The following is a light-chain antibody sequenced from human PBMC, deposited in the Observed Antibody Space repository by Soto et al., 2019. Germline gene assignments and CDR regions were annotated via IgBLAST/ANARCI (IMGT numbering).Light chain of an antibody. J-gene: IGLJ1*01. CDR2: GNI. Sequence: VLTQPPSVSGAPRQSVTISCTGSSSNIGAGYDVHWYQQRPGTAPKLLIVGNINRPSGVPDRFSGSKSGTSASLAITGLQAEDEGDYYCQSYDSSLIVSKVFGTGTKVTVL. CDR3: QSYDSSLIVSKV. V-gene: IGLV1-40*01. CDR1: SSNIGAGYD.